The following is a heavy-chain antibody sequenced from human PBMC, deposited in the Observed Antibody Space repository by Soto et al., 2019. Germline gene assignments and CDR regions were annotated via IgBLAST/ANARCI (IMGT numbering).Heavy chain of an antibody. V-gene: IGHV3-9*01. Sequence: PGGSLRLSCAASGFTFDDYAMHWVRQAPGKGLEWVSGISWNSGSIGYADSVKGRFTISRDYAKNSLYLQMNSLRAEDTALYYCAKDMGYCSSTSCYDAFDIWGQGTMVTVSS. J-gene: IGHJ3*02. CDR1: GFTFDDYA. D-gene: IGHD2-2*01. CDR3: AKDMGYCSSTSCYDAFDI. CDR2: ISWNSGSI.